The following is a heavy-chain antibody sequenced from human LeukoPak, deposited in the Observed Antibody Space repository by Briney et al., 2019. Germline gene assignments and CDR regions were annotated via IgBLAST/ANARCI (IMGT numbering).Heavy chain of an antibody. CDR2: INYSGST. V-gene: IGHV4-39*07. J-gene: IGHJ6*03. Sequence: SETLSLTCTVSGGSISSSSYYWGWIRQPPGKGLEWIGEINYSGSTNYNPSLKSRVTISIDTSKNQFCLKLSSVTAADTAVYYCARGGYYGSGSYYNRWAYDYYYYYMDVWGKGTTVTVSS. CDR3: ARGGYYGSGSYYNRWAYDYYYYYMDV. D-gene: IGHD3-10*01. CDR1: GGSISSSSYY.